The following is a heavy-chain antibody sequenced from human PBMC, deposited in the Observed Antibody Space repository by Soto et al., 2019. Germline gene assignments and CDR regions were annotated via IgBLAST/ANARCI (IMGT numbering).Heavy chain of an antibody. Sequence: GGSLRLSCAASGFTFSSYGMHWVRQAPGKGLEWVAVIWYDGSNKYYADSVKGRFTISRDNSKNTLYLQMNSLRAEDTAVYYCARVGGSSWYHTYYYYYGMDVWGQGTTVTVSS. CDR1: GFTFSSYG. CDR2: IWYDGSNK. V-gene: IGHV3-33*01. CDR3: ARVGGSSWYHTYYYYYGMDV. J-gene: IGHJ6*02. D-gene: IGHD6-13*01.